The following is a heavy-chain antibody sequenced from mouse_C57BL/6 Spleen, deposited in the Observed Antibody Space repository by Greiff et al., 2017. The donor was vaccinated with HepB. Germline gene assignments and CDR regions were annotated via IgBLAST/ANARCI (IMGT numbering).Heavy chain of an antibody. Sequence: EVMLVESGGGLVKPGGSLKLSCAASGFTFSDYGMHWVRQAPEKGLEWVAYISSGSSTIYYADTVKGRFTISRDNAKNTLVLQMTSLRSEDTAMYYCARPRYSNYNYYAMDYWGQGTSVTVSS. CDR1: GFTFSDYG. V-gene: IGHV5-17*01. CDR3: ARPRYSNYNYYAMDY. J-gene: IGHJ4*01. D-gene: IGHD2-5*01. CDR2: ISSGSSTI.